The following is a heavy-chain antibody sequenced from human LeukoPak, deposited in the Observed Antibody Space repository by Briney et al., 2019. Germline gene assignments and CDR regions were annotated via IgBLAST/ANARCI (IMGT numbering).Heavy chain of an antibody. Sequence: SETLSLTCTVSGGSISSGGYYWSWIRQHPGKGLEWIGYIYYSGSTYYNPSLKSRVTISVDTSKNQFSLKLSSVTAADTAVYYCARMSSYYYYMDVWGKGTTVTVSS. CDR2: IYYSGST. D-gene: IGHD6-6*01. CDR1: GGSISSGGYY. V-gene: IGHV4-31*03. CDR3: ARMSSYYYYMDV. J-gene: IGHJ6*03.